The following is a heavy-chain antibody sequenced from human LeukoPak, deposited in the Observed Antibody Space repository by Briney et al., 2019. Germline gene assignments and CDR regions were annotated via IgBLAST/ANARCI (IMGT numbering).Heavy chain of an antibody. Sequence: GGSLRLSCAASGFTFSSYGMHWVRQAPGKGLEWVAVIWYDGSNKYYADSVKGRFTISRDNSKNTLYLQMNILRAEDTAVYYCVRDLVPAAVNWYFDLWGRGTLVTVSS. CDR2: IWYDGSNK. CDR1: GFTFSSYG. V-gene: IGHV3-33*01. J-gene: IGHJ2*01. D-gene: IGHD2-2*01. CDR3: VRDLVPAAVNWYFDL.